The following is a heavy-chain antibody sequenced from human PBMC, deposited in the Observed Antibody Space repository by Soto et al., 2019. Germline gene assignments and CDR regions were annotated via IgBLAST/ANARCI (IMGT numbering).Heavy chain of an antibody. D-gene: IGHD1-26*01. J-gene: IGHJ4*02. V-gene: IGHV3-30*18. CDR1: GFTFSTYG. CDR2: ISHDGSRK. CDR3: AKIVGAASFSDY. Sequence: QVQLVESGGGVVQPGTSLRLSCAASGFTFSTYGMHWVRQAPGKGLEWVAVISHDGSRKFYADSMKGRLTISRDNSKNTLYLQMNSLKAEDTAVYYCAKIVGAASFSDYWGQGTLVIVSS.